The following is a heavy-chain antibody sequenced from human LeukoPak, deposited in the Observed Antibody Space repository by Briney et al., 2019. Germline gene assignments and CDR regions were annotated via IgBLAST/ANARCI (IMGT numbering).Heavy chain of an antibody. D-gene: IGHD3-9*01. CDR1: GFTFSTYW. V-gene: IGHV3-7*01. Sequence: GGSLRLSCAASGFTFSTYWMNWVRQAPGKGLEWVANIKQDGSEKYYVDSVKGRFTISRDNAKNSLYLQMNSLRAEDTAVYYCARVRRYFDWLLWDYWGQGTLVTVSS. CDR3: ARVRRYFDWLLWDY. CDR2: IKQDGSEK. J-gene: IGHJ4*02.